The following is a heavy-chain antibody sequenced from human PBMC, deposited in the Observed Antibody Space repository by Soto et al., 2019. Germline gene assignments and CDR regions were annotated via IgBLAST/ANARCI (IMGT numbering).Heavy chain of an antibody. CDR3: AHRVLRTVFGLVTTTAIYFDF. V-gene: IGHV2-5*02. D-gene: IGHD3-3*01. Sequence: QITLNESGPTQVNPRQTLTLTCTFSGFSLTTSGVGVGWIRQSPGKAPEWLALIYWDDDKRYSPSLKSRLTITKATSKNPVVLTMADLDPADTATYYCAHRVLRTVFGLVTTTAIYFDFWGQGTPVADSS. CDR2: IYWDDDK. J-gene: IGHJ4*02. CDR1: GFSLTTSGVG.